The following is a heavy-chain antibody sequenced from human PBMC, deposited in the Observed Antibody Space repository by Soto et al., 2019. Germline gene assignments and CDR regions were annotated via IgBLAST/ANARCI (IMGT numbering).Heavy chain of an antibody. CDR2: ISSSSYI. J-gene: IGHJ3*02. V-gene: IGHV3-21*01. D-gene: IGHD6-6*01. CDR3: ARVRDSSSSGWAAFDI. Sequence: GGSLRLSCAASGFTFSSYSMNWVRQAPGKGLEWVSSISSSSYIYYADSVKGRFTISRDNAKNSLYLQMNSLRAEDTAVYYCARVRDSSSSGWAAFDIWGQGTMVTVSS. CDR1: GFTFSSYS.